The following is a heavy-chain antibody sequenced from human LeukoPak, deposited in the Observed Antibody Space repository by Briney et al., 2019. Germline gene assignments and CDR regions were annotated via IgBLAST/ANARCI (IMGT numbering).Heavy chain of an antibody. V-gene: IGHV4-59*01. CDR1: GGSISNDY. D-gene: IGHD3-9*01. J-gene: IGHJ5*02. CDR2: THYSGST. Sequence: SETLSLTCTVSGGSISNDYWSWIRQPPGKGLEWIGYTHYSGSTNYNPSLKSRVSISVDTSKKEFSLKLSSVTTADTAVYYRARRLYYDILPSSWFDPWGQGTLVTVSS. CDR3: ARRLYYDILPSSWFDP.